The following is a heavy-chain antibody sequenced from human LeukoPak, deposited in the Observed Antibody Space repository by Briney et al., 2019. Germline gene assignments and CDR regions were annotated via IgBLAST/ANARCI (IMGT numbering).Heavy chain of an antibody. J-gene: IGHJ4*02. V-gene: IGHV1-68*02. CDR3: ARIISIAAAAFDY. Sequence: ASVKVSCKASGYTFTYCSLHWLQQAPGQGLERMRWITLYNGNTNYAKKFQSRVTITRDMSLRTAYIELSSLRSEDSAVYYWARIISIAAAAFDYWGQGTLVTVSS. CDR1: GYTFTYCS. D-gene: IGHD6-13*01. CDR2: ITLYNGNT.